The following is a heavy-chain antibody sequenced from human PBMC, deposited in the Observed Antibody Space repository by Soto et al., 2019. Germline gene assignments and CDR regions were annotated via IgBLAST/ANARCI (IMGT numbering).Heavy chain of an antibody. CDR3: ARDLDYYYYYGMDV. CDR1: GFTFSSYA. J-gene: IGHJ6*02. D-gene: IGHD3-3*01. V-gene: IGHV3-30-3*01. CDR2: ISYDGSNK. Sequence: GGSLRLSCAASGFTFSSYAMHWVRQAPGKGLEWVAVISYDGSNKYYADSVKGRFTISRDNSKNTLYLQVNSLRAEDTAVYYCARDLDYYYYYGMDVWGQGTTVTVSS.